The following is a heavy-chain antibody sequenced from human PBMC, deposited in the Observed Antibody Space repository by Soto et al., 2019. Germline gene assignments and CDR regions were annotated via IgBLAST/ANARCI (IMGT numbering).Heavy chain of an antibody. V-gene: IGHV1-8*01. CDR1: GYTFTSYD. CDR2: MNPNSGNT. Sequence: ASVKVSCKASGYTFTSYDINWVRQAAGQGLEWMGWMNPNSGNTGYAQKFQGRVTMTRNTSISTAYMELNSLTSEDTAVYYCARVGQWLVRRYFQHWGQGTLVTVSS. CDR3: ARVGQWLVRRYFQH. J-gene: IGHJ1*01. D-gene: IGHD6-19*01.